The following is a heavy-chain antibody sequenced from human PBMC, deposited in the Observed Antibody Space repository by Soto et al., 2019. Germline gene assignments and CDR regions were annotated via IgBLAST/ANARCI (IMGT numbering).Heavy chain of an antibody. D-gene: IGHD2-15*01. J-gene: IGHJ4*02. CDR1: NYSISSCYY. Sequence: AETLALTCAVSNYSISSCYYWGWIRQPPEKALEYIGSIFHTGSTYYNPSLKSRVIISVDTSKNKFSLRLNSVTAADTAVYFCARVEAAKFFAHWGQGTLVTDSS. V-gene: IGHV4-38-2*01. CDR2: IFHTGST. CDR3: ARVEAAKFFAH.